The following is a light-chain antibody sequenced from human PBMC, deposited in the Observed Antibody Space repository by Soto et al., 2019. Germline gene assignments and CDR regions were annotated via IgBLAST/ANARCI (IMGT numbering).Light chain of an antibody. CDR1: QSVSSN. J-gene: IGKJ1*01. Sequence: EILMTQSPATLSVSPGESATLSCRASQSVSSNLAWYQQKPGQPPRLLIYGASTRATGIPARFSGSGSGTEFTLTISSLQSEDFAVYYCQQYNNWPPTFGQGTKVEIK. CDR2: GAS. CDR3: QQYNNWPPT. V-gene: IGKV3-15*01.